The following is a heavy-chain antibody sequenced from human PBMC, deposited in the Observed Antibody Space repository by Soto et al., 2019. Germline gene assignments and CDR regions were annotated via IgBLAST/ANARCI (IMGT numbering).Heavy chain of an antibody. D-gene: IGHD3-22*01. J-gene: IGHJ4*02. V-gene: IGHV3-23*01. CDR2: ISGSGGST. CDR3: ARGASPIYDSSGQFDY. CDR1: GFTFSSYA. Sequence: EVQLLESGGGLVQPGGSLRLSCAASGFTFSSYAMSWVRQAPGKGLEWVSAISGSGGSTYYADSVKGRFTISRDNSKNTLYLQMNSLRAEDTAVYYCARGASPIYDSSGQFDYWGQGTLVTVSS.